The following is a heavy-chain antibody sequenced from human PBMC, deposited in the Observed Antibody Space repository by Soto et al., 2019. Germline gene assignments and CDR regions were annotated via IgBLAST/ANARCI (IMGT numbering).Heavy chain of an antibody. J-gene: IGHJ4*02. CDR2: ISGSGTTI. D-gene: IGHD1-26*01. CDR1: GFTFRDYY. CDR3: AREAGTIVGATCLDY. V-gene: IGHV3-11*01. Sequence: QVQLVESGGGLVKPGGSLRLSCAASGFTFRDYYMNWIRLAPGRGLECFSYISGSGTTIYYADSVKGRFTISRDNAKNSLYQQMNSLRAEDTAVYYCAREAGTIVGATCLDYWGQGNPVTVSS.